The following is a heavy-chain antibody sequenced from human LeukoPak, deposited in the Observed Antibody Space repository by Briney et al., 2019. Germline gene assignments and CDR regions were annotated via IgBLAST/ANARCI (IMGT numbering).Heavy chain of an antibody. Sequence: PSETLSLTCTVSGGSVSSGSYYRSWIRQPPGKGLEWIGYIYYSGSTNYNPFLKSRVTISVDTSKNQFSLKLSSVTVADTAVYYCARRPGDRYHPWYFDLWGRGTLVTVSS. CDR2: IYYSGST. CDR1: GGSVSSGSYY. J-gene: IGHJ2*01. V-gene: IGHV4-61*01. CDR3: ARRPGDRYHPWYFDL. D-gene: IGHD7-27*01.